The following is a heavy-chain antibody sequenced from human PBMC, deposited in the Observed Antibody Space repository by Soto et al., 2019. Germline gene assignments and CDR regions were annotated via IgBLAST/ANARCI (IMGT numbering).Heavy chain of an antibody. J-gene: IGHJ4*02. D-gene: IGHD3-22*01. CDR1: GFTFSSYG. Sequence: VQLVESGGGVVQPWRSLRLSCAASGFTFSSYGMHWVRQAPGKGLEWVAVIWYDGSNKYYADSLKGRFTISRDNSKKTLYLQVNSLRAEDTAGYFCARDDYDSSGYYYVDYWGQGTLVTVSS. CDR3: ARDDYDSSGYYYVDY. V-gene: IGHV3-33*01. CDR2: IWYDGSNK.